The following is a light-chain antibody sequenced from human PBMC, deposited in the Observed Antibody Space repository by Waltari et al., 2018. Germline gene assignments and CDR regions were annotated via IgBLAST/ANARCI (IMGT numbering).Light chain of an antibody. CDR3: QQYNSYLFT. CDR2: TAS. V-gene: IGKV1-5*03. J-gene: IGKJ3*01. Sequence: DIQMTQSPSTLSASVGDRVTISCRSSQSISSWLAWYQQKPGKAPKLLIYTASSLESGVPARFSGRGSGTEFTLTISSLQPDDVATYYCQQYNSYLFTFGPGTKVDIK. CDR1: QSISSW.